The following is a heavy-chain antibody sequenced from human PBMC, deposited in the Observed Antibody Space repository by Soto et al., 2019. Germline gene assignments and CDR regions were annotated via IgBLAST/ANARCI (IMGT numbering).Heavy chain of an antibody. CDR1: GFTFSSYG. CDR2: ISYDGSNK. J-gene: IGHJ4*02. Sequence: QVQLVESGGGVVQPGRSLRLSCAASGFTFSSYGMHWVRQAPGKGLEWVAVISYDGSNKYYADSVKGRFTISRDNSKNTLYLQMNSLRAEDTAVYYCAKVRGYDILTGYPPTYYFDYWGQGTLVTVSS. D-gene: IGHD3-9*01. V-gene: IGHV3-30*18. CDR3: AKVRGYDILTGYPPTYYFDY.